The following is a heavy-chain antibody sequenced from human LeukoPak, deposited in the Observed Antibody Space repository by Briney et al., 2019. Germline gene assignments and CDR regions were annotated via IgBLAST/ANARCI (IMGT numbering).Heavy chain of an antibody. CDR1: GGTFSSYA. V-gene: IGHV1-69*05. D-gene: IGHD1-14*01. CDR3: AGVNPSYYYSYYMDV. Sequence: ASVKVSFKASGGTFSSYAISWVRQARGQGLEWLGGIIPIFGTANYAQKFQGRVTITTDESTSTASMGLSSLRSEDTAVYYWAGVNPSYYYSYYMDVWGKGTTVTVS. CDR2: IIPIFGTA. J-gene: IGHJ6*03.